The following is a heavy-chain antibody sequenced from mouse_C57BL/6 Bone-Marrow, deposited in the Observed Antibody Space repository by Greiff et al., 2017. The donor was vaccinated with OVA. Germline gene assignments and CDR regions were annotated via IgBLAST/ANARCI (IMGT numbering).Heavy chain of an antibody. CDR3: TREGVTTNFDY. Sequence: QVQLQQSGAELVRPGASVTLSCKASGYTFTDYEMHWVKQTPVHGLEWIGAIDPETGGTAYNQKFKGKAILTADKSSSTAYMELRSLTSEDSAVYYCTREGVTTNFDYWGQGTTLTVSS. D-gene: IGHD2-2*01. V-gene: IGHV1-15*01. CDR2: IDPETGGT. CDR1: GYTFTDYE. J-gene: IGHJ2*01.